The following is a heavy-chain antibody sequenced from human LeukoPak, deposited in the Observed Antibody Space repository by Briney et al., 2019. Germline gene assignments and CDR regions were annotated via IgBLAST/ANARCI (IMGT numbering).Heavy chain of an antibody. CDR1: GFTFSSYA. CDR2: ISGSGGST. D-gene: IGHD3-3*01. J-gene: IGHJ4*02. CDR3: AKGRITIFGVVSALDY. Sequence: QPGGSLRLSCAASGFTFSSYAMGWVRQAPGKGLEWVPAISGSGGSTYYADSVKGRFTISRDNSKNTLYLQMNSLRAEDTAVYYCAKGRITIFGVVSALDYWGQGTLVTVSS. V-gene: IGHV3-23*01.